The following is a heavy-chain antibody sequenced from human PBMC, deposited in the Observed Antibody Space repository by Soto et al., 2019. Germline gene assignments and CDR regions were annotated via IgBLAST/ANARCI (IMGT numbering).Heavy chain of an antibody. V-gene: IGHV1-3*05. D-gene: IGHD6-19*01. Sequence: QVQLVQSGAEEKKPGASVKVSCKASGYTFTGYAMHRVRQAPGQRLEWMGWINAGNGNTKYSQKFQGRVTITRDTAASTAYMELSSLRSEDTAVYYCARAVAVAADFDYWGQGTLVTVSS. CDR1: GYTFTGYA. CDR3: ARAVAVAADFDY. CDR2: INAGNGNT. J-gene: IGHJ4*02.